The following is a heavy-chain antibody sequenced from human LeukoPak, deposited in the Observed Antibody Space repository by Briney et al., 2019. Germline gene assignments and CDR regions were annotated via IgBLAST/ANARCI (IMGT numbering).Heavy chain of an antibody. D-gene: IGHD3-10*01. Sequence: GGSLRLSCAASGFTFSSYAMSWVRQAPGKGLEWVSAISGSGGSTYYADSVKGRLTISRDNSKNTLYLQMNSLRAEDTAVYYCAKDGSGSYTKYYFDYWGQGTLVTVSS. CDR3: AKDGSGSYTKYYFDY. J-gene: IGHJ4*02. CDR1: GFTFSSYA. V-gene: IGHV3-23*01. CDR2: ISGSGGST.